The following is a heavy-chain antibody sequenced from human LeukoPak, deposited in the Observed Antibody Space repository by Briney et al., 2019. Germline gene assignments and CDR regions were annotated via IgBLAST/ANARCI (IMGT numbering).Heavy chain of an antibody. J-gene: IGHJ4*02. D-gene: IGHD4-11*01. CDR3: VRILTTDYRFDY. V-gene: IGHV4-61*02. CDR2: IYTSGST. Sequence: SQTLSLTCTVSGGSISSGSYYWSWIRQPAGKGLEWIGRIYTSGSTNYNPSLMSRATISIDTSKNQFSLKLSSVTAADTALYYCVRILTTDYRFDYWGQGTLVTVSS. CDR1: GGSISSGSYY.